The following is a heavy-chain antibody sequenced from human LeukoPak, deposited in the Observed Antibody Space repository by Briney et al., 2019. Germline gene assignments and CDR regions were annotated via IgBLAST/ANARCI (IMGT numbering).Heavy chain of an antibody. CDR2: INAGNGNT. D-gene: IGHD6-13*01. J-gene: IGHJ4*02. CDR3: ARGAGLYYFDY. CDR1: GYTLTSYA. V-gene: IGHV1-3*01. Sequence: ASVKVSCKASGYTLTSYAMHWVRQAPGQRLEWMGWINAGNGNTKYSQKFQGRVTITRDTSASTAYMELSSLRSEDTAVYYCARGAGLYYFDYWGQGTLVTVSS.